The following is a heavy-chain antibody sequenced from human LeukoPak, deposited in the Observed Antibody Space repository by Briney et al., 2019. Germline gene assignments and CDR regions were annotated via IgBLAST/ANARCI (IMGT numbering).Heavy chain of an antibody. CDR2: ISGSGGST. CDR3: AKERNPYSSSWYSLHYMDV. CDR1: GFTFSGYA. D-gene: IGHD6-13*01. V-gene: IGHV3-23*01. J-gene: IGHJ6*03. Sequence: GGSLRLSCAASGFTFSGYAMSWVRQAPGKGLEWVSAISGSGGSTYYADSVKGRFTVSRDNSKNTLYLQMNSLRAEDTAVFYCAKERNPYSSSWYSLHYMDVWGKGTTVTVSS.